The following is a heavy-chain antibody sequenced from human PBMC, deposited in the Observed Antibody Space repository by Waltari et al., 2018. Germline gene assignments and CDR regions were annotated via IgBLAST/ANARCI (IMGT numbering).Heavy chain of an antibody. CDR1: GFTYSDYS. V-gene: IGHV3-11*01. J-gene: IGHJ4*02. CDR3: ARDTLFDY. Sequence: QVQLVESGRGLVKPGGSLRLSCAASGFTYSDYSMSWIRQAPGKGLEWVSYISSSVSTIYYADSVKGRFTISRDNAKNSLYLQMNSLRAEDTAVYYCARDTLFDYWGQGTLVTVSS. CDR2: ISSSVSTI.